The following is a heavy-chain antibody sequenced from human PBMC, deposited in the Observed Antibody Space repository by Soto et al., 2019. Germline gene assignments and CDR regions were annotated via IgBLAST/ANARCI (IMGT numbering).Heavy chain of an antibody. Sequence: KPSETLSLTCTVSGRTFSINAEFWYLAWIRQPPGKGLEWIGSIDNGGNTYYNPPLKSRVIISADTSKNQFSLSLNSVTAEDTAVYYCARADGSGYYTFDYWGQGTLVTVSS. V-gene: IGHV4-39*07. CDR1: GRTFSINAEF. J-gene: IGHJ4*02. D-gene: IGHD3-3*01. CDR3: ARADGSGYYTFDY. CDR2: IDNGGNT.